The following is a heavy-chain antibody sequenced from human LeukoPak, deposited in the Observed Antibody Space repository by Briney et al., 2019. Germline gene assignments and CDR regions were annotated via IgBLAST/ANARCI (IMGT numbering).Heavy chain of an antibody. V-gene: IGHV3-7*01. Sequence: PGGSLRLSCAVSGFTFSSYWMNWVRQAPGKGLEWVANIKQDGSEKYYVDSVKGRFTISRDNAKNSLYLQMNSLRAEDTAVYYCARMGSSSSSYWGQGTLVTVSS. CDR3: ARMGSSSSSY. D-gene: IGHD6-6*01. J-gene: IGHJ4*02. CDR2: IKQDGSEK. CDR1: GFTFSSYW.